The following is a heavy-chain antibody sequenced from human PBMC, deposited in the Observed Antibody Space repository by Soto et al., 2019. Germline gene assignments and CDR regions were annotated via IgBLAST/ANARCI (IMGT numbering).Heavy chain of an antibody. CDR2: IDYDGSTI. D-gene: IGHD3-16*01. CDR1: GFTFSSYW. Sequence: EVQLVESGGGLVQPGGSLRLSCEASGFTFSSYWMHCVRQPPGKGLEWVSRIDYDGSTINYADPVKGRFSISRDNAKNTVYLQMNSLTAEDTALYYCGRVARRAWGVYDWWGQGTLVIVSS. J-gene: IGHJ4*02. CDR3: GRVARRAWGVYDW. V-gene: IGHV3-74*01.